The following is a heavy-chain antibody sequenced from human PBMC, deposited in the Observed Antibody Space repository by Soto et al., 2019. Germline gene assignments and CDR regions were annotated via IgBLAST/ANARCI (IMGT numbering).Heavy chain of an antibody. CDR2: IKQDGSEK. V-gene: IGHV3-7*01. CDR1: GFTFSSYG. Sequence: GGSLRLSCAASGFTFSSYGMSWVRQAPGKGLEWVANIKQDGSEKYYVDSVKGRFTISRDNAKNSLYLQMNSLRAEDTAVYYCARPILTGHNDAFDIWGQGTMVTVPS. J-gene: IGHJ3*02. CDR3: ARPILTGHNDAFDI. D-gene: IGHD3-9*01.